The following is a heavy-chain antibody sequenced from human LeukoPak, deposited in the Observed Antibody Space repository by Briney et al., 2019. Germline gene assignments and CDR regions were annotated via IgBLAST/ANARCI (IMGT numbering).Heavy chain of an antibody. CDR1: GFTFSSYA. CDR2: ISDSGVTT. Sequence: GSLRLSCAASGFTFSSYAMSWVRQAPGKGLEWVSGISDSGVTTYYADPVKGRFTISRDNSKNTLYLQMNSLRAEDTAVYYCAQRVYWFDPWGQGTLVTVSS. D-gene: IGHD3-16*01. V-gene: IGHV3-23*01. J-gene: IGHJ5*02. CDR3: AQRVYWFDP.